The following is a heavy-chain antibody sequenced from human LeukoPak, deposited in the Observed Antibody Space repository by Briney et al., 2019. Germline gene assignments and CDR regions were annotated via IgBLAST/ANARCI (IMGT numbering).Heavy chain of an antibody. V-gene: IGHV4-39*02. CDR2: VYYGRSP. J-gene: IGHJ4*02. CDR1: GDSISRSTYY. CDR3: ARSSGTGTFSY. Sequence: SETLSLTCTVSGDSISRSTYYWAWIRQPPGKGLEWIGSVYYGRSPYFNPSLESRATISVDTSKNHFSLEMSSVTAADTAVYYCARSSGTGTFSYWGQGTLVTVSS. D-gene: IGHD6-25*01.